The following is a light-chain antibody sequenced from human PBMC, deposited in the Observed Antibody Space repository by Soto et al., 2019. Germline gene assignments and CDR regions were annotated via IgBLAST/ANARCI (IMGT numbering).Light chain of an antibody. CDR2: EVT. V-gene: IGLV2-8*01. Sequence: QSALTQPPSASGSPGQSVIISCTGTSSDVGGYNFVSWFQQHPGKAPKLTIYEVTKRPSGVPDRFSGSKSGNTASLTVSGLQAEDEADYYCISYAAGNNYLVFGGGTKVTVL. CDR3: ISYAAGNNYLV. J-gene: IGLJ2*01. CDR1: SSDVGGYNF.